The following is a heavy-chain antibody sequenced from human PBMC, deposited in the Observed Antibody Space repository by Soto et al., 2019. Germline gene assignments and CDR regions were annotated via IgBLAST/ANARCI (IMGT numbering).Heavy chain of an antibody. V-gene: IGHV4-39*01. J-gene: IGHJ5*02. Sequence: SESLSLTCIVSGGSMSSCSYYWGWIRQPPGKGLEWTGSIYYSRSTYYNPSLKSRVTISVDTSKNQFSLKLSSVTARDKAVFYWARHKSRNWFDPWGQGTLVTVSS. CDR3: ARHKSRNWFDP. CDR2: IYYSRST. CDR1: GGSMSSCSYY.